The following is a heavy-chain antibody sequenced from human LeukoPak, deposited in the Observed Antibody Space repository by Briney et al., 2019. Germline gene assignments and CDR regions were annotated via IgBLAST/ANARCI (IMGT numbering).Heavy chain of an antibody. CDR1: GFTVNSNY. CDR2: IYSGGTT. D-gene: IGHD3-22*01. CDR3: ARGFYYASRQAAYAFDY. J-gene: IGHJ4*02. V-gene: IGHV3-53*01. Sequence: SGGSLRLSCAASGFTVNSNYMSWVRQAPGKGLEWVSVIYSGGTTYYADSVKGRFTISRDSSKNTLYLQMNSLRAEDTAVYYCARGFYYASRQAAYAFDYWGQGTLVTVSS.